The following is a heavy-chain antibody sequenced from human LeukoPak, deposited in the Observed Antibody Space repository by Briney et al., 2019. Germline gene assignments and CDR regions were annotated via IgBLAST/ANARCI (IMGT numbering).Heavy chain of an antibody. CDR3: ARAPFGSGSYYRECFDY. J-gene: IGHJ4*02. D-gene: IGHD3-10*01. CDR1: GGPFSGYY. V-gene: IGHV4-34*01. CDR2: INHSGST. Sequence: ETLSLTCAVYGGPFSGYYWSWIRQPPGKGLEWIGEINHSGSTNYNPSLKSRVTISVDTSKNQFSLKLSSVTAADTAVYYCARAPFGSGSYYRECFDYWGQGTLVTVSS.